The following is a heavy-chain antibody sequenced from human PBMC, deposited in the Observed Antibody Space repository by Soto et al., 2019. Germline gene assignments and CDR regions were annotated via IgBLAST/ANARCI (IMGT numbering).Heavy chain of an antibody. CDR1: GGSISSSSYY. CDR3: SLHRRRGLYSIVY. J-gene: IGHJ4*02. Sequence: SETLSLTCTVSGGSISSSSYYWGWIRQPPGKGLEWIGSIYYSGITYYNPSLKSRVTISVDTSKNQFSLKLSSVTAADTAVYYCSLHRRRGLYSIVYRGPGILVTLSS. V-gene: IGHV4-39*01. D-gene: IGHD3-22*01. CDR2: IYYSGIT.